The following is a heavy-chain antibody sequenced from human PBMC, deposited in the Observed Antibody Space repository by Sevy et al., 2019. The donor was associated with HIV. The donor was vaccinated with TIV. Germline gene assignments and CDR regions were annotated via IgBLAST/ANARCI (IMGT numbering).Heavy chain of an antibody. CDR2: IGWNSGSV. J-gene: IGHJ4*02. V-gene: IGHV3-9*01. Sequence: GGSLRLSCAASGFRFEDYGMHWVRRAPGKGLEWVSGIGWNSGSVGYAVSVKGRFTSSRDNAQNFLYLQMNSLTSEDTALYYCAKDLLPYGSGSYPLDYWGQGTVVTVSS. D-gene: IGHD3-10*01. CDR3: AKDLLPYGSGSYPLDY. CDR1: GFRFEDYG.